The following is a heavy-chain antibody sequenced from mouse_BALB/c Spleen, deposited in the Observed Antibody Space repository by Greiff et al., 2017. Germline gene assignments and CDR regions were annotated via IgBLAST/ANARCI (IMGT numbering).Heavy chain of an antibody. Sequence: QVQLQQPGAELVRPGASVKLSCKASGYTFTSYWINWVKQRPGQGLEWIGNIYPSDIYTNYNQKFKDKATLTVDKSSSTAYMQLSSPTSEDSAVYYCTRELGLRGFAYWGQGTLVTVSA. J-gene: IGHJ3*01. D-gene: IGHD3-1*01. V-gene: IGHV1-69*02. CDR3: TRELGLRGFAY. CDR2: IYPSDIYT. CDR1: GYTFTSYW.